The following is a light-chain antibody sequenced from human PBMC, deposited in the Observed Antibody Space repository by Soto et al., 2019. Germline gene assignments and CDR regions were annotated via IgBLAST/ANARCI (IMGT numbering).Light chain of an antibody. V-gene: IGKV1-5*01. CDR3: QNYHGYSHT. CDR2: DGS. J-gene: IGKJ2*01. CDR1: QSISSL. Sequence: DIQMTQSPSTLSASVGDRVTITCRASQSISSLLAWYQQKPGKAPKVLIYDGSSLKSGVPSRFSGSGSGTDFILTIDDLQPDDFATYYCQNYHGYSHTFGQGTKLEIK.